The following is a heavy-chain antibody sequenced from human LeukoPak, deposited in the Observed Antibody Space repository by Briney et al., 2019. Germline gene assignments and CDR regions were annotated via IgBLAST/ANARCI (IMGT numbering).Heavy chain of an antibody. D-gene: IGHD3-22*01. CDR1: GFTFSNYA. J-gene: IGHJ3*02. Sequence: GGSLRLSCAASGFTFSNYAMDWVRQAPGKGLEWVSAISTGGDRAYYADSVKGRFTISRDNSRNTLYLQMNSLRAEDTAVYYCAKDLGAMIVVATDAFDIWGQGTMVTVSS. CDR3: AKDLGAMIVVATDAFDI. V-gene: IGHV3-23*01. CDR2: ISTGGDRA.